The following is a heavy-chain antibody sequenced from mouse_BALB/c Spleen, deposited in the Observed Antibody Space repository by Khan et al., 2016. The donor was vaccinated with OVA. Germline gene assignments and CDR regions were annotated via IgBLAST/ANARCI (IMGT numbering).Heavy chain of an antibody. J-gene: IGHJ2*01. CDR2: INPTSGYT. V-gene: IGHV1-7*01. Sequence: QVQLKQSGAELAKPGASVKMSCKASGYTFTTYWMHWVKQRPGQGLEWIGYINPTSGYTDYNEKFKDRATLSADKSSSTAHMQLSSLTSEDSAVYYCTRDRIDYWGQGTTLTVSS. CDR3: TRDRIDY. CDR1: GYTFTTYW.